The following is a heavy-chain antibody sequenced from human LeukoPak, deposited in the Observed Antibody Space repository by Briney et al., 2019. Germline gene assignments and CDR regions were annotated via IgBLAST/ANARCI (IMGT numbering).Heavy chain of an antibody. D-gene: IGHD5-18*01. Sequence: RGSLRLSCAAPGFTFSSYSMNWVRQAPGKGLEWVSSISSSSSYIYYADSVKGRFTISRDNAKNSLYLQMNSLRAEDTAVYYCATLDTAMAPGFPHWGQGTLVTVSS. CDR1: GFTFSSYS. CDR2: ISSSSSYI. J-gene: IGHJ1*01. CDR3: ATLDTAMAPGFPH. V-gene: IGHV3-21*01.